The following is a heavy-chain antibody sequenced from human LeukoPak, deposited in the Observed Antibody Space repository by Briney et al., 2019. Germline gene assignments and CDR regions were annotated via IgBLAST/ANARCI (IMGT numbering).Heavy chain of an antibody. D-gene: IGHD3-22*01. J-gene: IGHJ4*02. CDR2: IYWDDDK. Sequence: SGPTLVKPTQTLTLTCTFSGFSLSTSGVGVGWIRQPPGKALEWLALIYWDDDKRYSPSLKSRLTITKDTSKNQVVLTMTNMDPVDTATYYCAHPNYYYDSSGYYYFDYWGQGTLVTVSS. CDR1: GFSLSTSGVG. CDR3: AHPNYYYDSSGYYYFDY. V-gene: IGHV2-5*02.